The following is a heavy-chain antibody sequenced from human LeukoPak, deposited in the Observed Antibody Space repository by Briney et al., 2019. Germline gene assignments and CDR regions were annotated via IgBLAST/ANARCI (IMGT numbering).Heavy chain of an antibody. V-gene: IGHV1-18*01. CDR2: INLYNDNT. CDR3: ARDDSVYQDYALDI. CDR1: GYTSTNYG. D-gene: IGHD4/OR15-4a*01. Sequence: ASVKVSCKASGYTSTNYGISWVRQAPGQGLEWMGWINLYNDNTDYAQRFQGRVTITTDTTSSTAYLELRSLRSDDSAVYFCARDDSVYQDYALDIWGQGTMVTVSS. J-gene: IGHJ3*02.